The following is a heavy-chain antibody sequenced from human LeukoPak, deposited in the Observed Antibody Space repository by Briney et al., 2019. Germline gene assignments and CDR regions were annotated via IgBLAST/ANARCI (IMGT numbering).Heavy chain of an antibody. V-gene: IGHV4-59*01. CDR3: ARGEITMVRGVVDY. J-gene: IGHJ4*02. Sequence: SETLSLTCTVSGGSISSYYWSWIRQPPGKGLEWIGYIYYSGSTNYNPSLKSRVTISVDTSKNQFSLKLSSVTAADTAVYYCARGEITMVRGVVDYWGQGPLVTVSS. D-gene: IGHD3-10*01. CDR2: IYYSGST. CDR1: GGSISSYY.